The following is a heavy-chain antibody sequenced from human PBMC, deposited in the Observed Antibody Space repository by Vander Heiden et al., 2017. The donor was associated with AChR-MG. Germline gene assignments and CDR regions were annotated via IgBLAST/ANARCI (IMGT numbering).Heavy chain of an antibody. V-gene: IGHV1-18*01. J-gene: IGHJ4*02. CDR2: ISAYNGNT. CDR3: ARAIGTAVAGTIWDY. Sequence: QVQLVQSGAEVTKPGAPVKVSCKASGYTFTSYGISWVRQAPGQGLEWMGWISAYNGNTNYAQKLQGRVTMTTDTSTSTAYMELRSLRSDDTAVYYCARAIGTAVAGTIWDYWGQGTLVTVSS. CDR1: GYTFTSYG. D-gene: IGHD6-19*01.